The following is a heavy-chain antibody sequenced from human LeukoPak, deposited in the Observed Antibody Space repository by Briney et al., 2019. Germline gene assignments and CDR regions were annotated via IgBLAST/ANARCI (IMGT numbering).Heavy chain of an antibody. CDR1: GCTVKGYG. CDR3: ARGGWNYVFNY. Sequence: AWGCTVKGYGIDWVGQAIVKKLEWLAYIPSSGSTIYYADYVKGRFTISRDNAKNSLYLQMNSLRAEDTAVYYCARGGWNYVFNYWGQGTLVTVSS. CDR2: IPSSGSTI. J-gene: IGHJ4*02. V-gene: IGHV3-48*03. D-gene: IGHD1-7*01.